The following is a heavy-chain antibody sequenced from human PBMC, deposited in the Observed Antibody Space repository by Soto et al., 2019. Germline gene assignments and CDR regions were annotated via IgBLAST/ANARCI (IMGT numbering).Heavy chain of an antibody. Sequence: EVQLVESGGGLVQPGGSLRLSCAASGFTFSNYWMYWVRQAPGKGLVWVSRINSDGSVSSYADSVKGRLTISRDNVKNNLYLQMDSLRAEDTAVYYCARGDCVGGTCYSLAGSFYYYMDVWGKGTTVTVFS. V-gene: IGHV3-74*01. CDR1: GFTFSNYW. J-gene: IGHJ6*03. D-gene: IGHD2-15*01. CDR3: ARGDCVGGTCYSLAGSFYYYMDV. CDR2: INSDGSVS.